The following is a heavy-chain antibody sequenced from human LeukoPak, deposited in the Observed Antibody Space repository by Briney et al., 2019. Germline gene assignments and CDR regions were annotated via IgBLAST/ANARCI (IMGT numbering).Heavy chain of an antibody. D-gene: IGHD3-22*01. J-gene: IGHJ4*02. CDR2: IYYSGST. CDR1: GGSIRSYY. CDR3: AREHSYYDSSGYYYESGYFDY. V-gene: IGHV4-59*01. Sequence: SETLSLTCTVSGGSIRSYYWSWIRQPPGKGLEWIGYIYYSGSTNYNPSLKSRVIISVDTSKNQFSLKLSSVTAADTAVYSCAREHSYYDSSGYYYESGYFDYWGQGTLVTVSS.